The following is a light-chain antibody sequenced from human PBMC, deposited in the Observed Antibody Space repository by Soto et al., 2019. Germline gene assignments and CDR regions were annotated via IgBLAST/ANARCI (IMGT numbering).Light chain of an antibody. CDR3: LQHSTYPLT. J-gene: IGKJ1*01. V-gene: IGKV1-17*01. CDR1: QGIRND. CDR2: APS. Sequence: DIQMTQFPSSLSASVGDRVTITCRASQGIRNDLAWYQQKPGKAPKRLIYAPSTLQSGAPSRFSGSGSGTEFTLPISSLPPEDFATFYCLQHSTYPLTFGQGTKVEIK.